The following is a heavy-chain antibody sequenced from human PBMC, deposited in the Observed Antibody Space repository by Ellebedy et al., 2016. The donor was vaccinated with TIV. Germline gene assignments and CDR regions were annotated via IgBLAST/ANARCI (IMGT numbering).Heavy chain of an antibody. J-gene: IGHJ3*01. Sequence: GESLKISCAASGFIFSNFGMHWVRQAPGKGLEWVAVIWFDGTHKYYVDSVKGRFTISRDNPKKMLYLQMNSLRVEDTAVYYCARDLAAFDVWGQGTMVTVSS. CDR1: GFIFSNFG. V-gene: IGHV3-33*08. CDR3: ARDLAAFDV. CDR2: IWFDGTHK.